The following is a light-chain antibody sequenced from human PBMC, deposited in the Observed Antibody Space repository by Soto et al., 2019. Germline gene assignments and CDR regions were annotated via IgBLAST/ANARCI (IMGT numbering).Light chain of an antibody. CDR1: SSNIGGNS. J-gene: IGLJ1*01. CDR3: GSWDSSLSANV. V-gene: IGLV1-51*01. CDR2: DDD. Sequence: QSVLTQPPSVSAAPGQRVTISCSGSSSNIGGNSVSWYQQLPGTAPTLLIYDDDKRPSGIPDRFSGSKSGTSATLGITGFQTGDEADYYCGSWDSSLSANVFGTGTKGTVL.